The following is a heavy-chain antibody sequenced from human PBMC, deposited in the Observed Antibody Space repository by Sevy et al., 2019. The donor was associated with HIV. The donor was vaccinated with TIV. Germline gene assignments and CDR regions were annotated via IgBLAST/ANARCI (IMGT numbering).Heavy chain of an antibody. V-gene: IGHV5-51*01. CDR2: IYPDDSDT. Sequence: GESLKISCKGSGYTFTDYWIAWVRQMPGKGLEWMGIIYPDDSDTRYSPSFQGQVTISADKSISTAYLQWSSLKASDTAMYFCARGAGGTLPSFYYYGLNVWGQGTTVTVSS. D-gene: IGHD1-1*01. CDR1: GYTFTDYW. CDR3: ARGAGGTLPSFYYYGLNV. J-gene: IGHJ6*02.